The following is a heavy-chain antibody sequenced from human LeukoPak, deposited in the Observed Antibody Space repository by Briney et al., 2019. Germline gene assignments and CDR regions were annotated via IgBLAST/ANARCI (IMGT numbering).Heavy chain of an antibody. V-gene: IGHV5-51*01. J-gene: IGHJ4*02. CDR1: GYSFTNYW. CDR2: IYPFDSDT. D-gene: IGHD2-15*01. Sequence: GESLKISCEGSGYSFTNYWIVWVRQMPGKGLEWMGIIYPFDSDTRYSPSFQGRVAISADKSISTAYLQWSSLKASDIAMYYCARELCSGGTCYLDFWGQGTLVTVSS. CDR3: ARELCSGGTCYLDF.